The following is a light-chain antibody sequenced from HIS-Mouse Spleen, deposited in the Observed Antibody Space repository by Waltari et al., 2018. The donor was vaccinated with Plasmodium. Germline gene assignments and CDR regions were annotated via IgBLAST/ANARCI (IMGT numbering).Light chain of an antibody. V-gene: IGLV3-10*01. CDR1: ALPQKY. J-gene: IGLJ3*02. CDR2: EDS. Sequence: SYELTQPPSVSVSPGQTARITCSGDALPQKYAHWYQQKPGQAPVLVIYEDSKRPSGIPERFSGSSSGTMATLTISGAQVEDEADYYCYSTDSSGNHRVFGGGTKLTVL. CDR3: YSTDSSGNHRV.